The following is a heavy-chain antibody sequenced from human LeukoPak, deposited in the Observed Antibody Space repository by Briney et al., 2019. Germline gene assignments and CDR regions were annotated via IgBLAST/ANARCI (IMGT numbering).Heavy chain of an antibody. D-gene: IGHD3-9*01. V-gene: IGHV7-4-1*02. CDR1: GYTFTSYA. Sequence: ASVKVSCKASGYTFTSYAMNWVRQAPGQGLEWMGWINTSTGNPTYAQGFTGRFVFSLDTSVSTAYLQISSLKAEDTAVYYCARVRYYDILTGYLHTGDYYGMDVWGQGTTVTVSS. CDR3: ARVRYYDILTGYLHTGDYYGMDV. J-gene: IGHJ6*02. CDR2: INTSTGNP.